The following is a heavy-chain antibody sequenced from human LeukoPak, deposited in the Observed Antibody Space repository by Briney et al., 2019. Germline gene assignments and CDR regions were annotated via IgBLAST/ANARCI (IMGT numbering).Heavy chain of an antibody. Sequence: GGSLRLSCAASGFTFSIYWMHWVRQAPGKGLEWVANIKQDGSKKHYLDSLEGRFTISRDDAKNSVYLQMNSLRAEDTAVYYCARDVSPMRADTTGGNIWLDAFDMWGQGTMVIVSS. V-gene: IGHV3-7*01. J-gene: IGHJ3*02. CDR1: GFTFSIYW. D-gene: IGHD4-23*01. CDR3: ARDVSPMRADTTGGNIWLDAFDM. CDR2: IKQDGSKK.